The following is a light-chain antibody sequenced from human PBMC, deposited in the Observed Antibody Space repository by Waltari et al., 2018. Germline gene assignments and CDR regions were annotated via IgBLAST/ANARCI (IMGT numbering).Light chain of an antibody. Sequence: DIVMTQSPDSLAVSLGERATINCKSSQSVLHIPNNKNYLTWYQQKPGQPPKLLISWASTRESGVPDRFSGSGSGTDFTLTISSLQAEDVAVHYCQQSYSIPYTFGQGTKLEIK. J-gene: IGKJ2*01. CDR2: WAS. CDR3: QQSYSIPYT. CDR1: QSVLHIPNNKNY. V-gene: IGKV4-1*01.